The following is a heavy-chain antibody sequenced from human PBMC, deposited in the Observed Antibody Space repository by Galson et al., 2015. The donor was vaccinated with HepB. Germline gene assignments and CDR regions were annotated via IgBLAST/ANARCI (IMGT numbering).Heavy chain of an antibody. V-gene: IGHV1-18*04. CDR1: GYTFTSYG. J-gene: IGHJ4*02. CDR2: ISAYNGNT. Sequence: SVKVSCKASGYTFTSYGISWVRQAPGQGLEWMGWISAYNGNTNYAQKLQGRVTMTTDTPTSTAYMELRSLRSDDTAVYYCARGLTGYYDSSGYYYAYVYWGQGTLATVSS. CDR3: ARGLTGYYDSSGYYYAYVY. D-gene: IGHD3-22*01.